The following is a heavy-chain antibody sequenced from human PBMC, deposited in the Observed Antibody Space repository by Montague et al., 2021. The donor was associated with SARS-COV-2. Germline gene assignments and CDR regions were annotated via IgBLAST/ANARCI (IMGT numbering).Heavy chain of an antibody. CDR2: ISSSSSYT. CDR3: ASSMIKAAAAYYYYGMDV. D-gene: IGHD6-13*01. J-gene: IGHJ6*02. V-gene: IGHV3-11*06. CDR1: GFTFSDYY. Sequence: SLRLSCAASGFTFSDYYMSWIRQAPGKGLEWVSYISSSSSYTNYADSVKGRFTISRDNAKNSLYLQMNSLRAEDTAVYYCASSMIKAAAAYYYYGMDVWGQGTTVTVS.